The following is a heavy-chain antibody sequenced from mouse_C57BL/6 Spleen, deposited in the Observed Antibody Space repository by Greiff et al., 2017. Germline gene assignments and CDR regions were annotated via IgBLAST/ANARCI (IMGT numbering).Heavy chain of an antibody. Sequence: EVMLVESGGGLVKPGGSLKLSCAASGFTFSDYGMHWVRQAPEKGLEWVAYISSGSSTIYYADTVKGRFTISRDNAKNTLFLQMTSLRSEDTAMYYCARWLLGGYYFDYWGQGTTLTVSS. V-gene: IGHV5-17*01. D-gene: IGHD2-3*01. J-gene: IGHJ2*01. CDR1: GFTFSDYG. CDR2: ISSGSSTI. CDR3: ARWLLGGYYFDY.